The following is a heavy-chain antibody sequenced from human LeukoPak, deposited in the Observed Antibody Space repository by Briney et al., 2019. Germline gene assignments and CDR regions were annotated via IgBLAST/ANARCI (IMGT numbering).Heavy chain of an antibody. CDR3: ARGATMVRGVIKPGYMDV. Sequence: GGSLRLSCAASGFTFDDYGMSWVRQAPGKGLEWVSVIYSGGSTYYADSVKGRFTISRDNSKNTLYLQMNSLRAEDTAVYYCARGATMVRGVIKPGYMDVWGKGTTVTVSS. D-gene: IGHD3-10*01. V-gene: IGHV3-66*01. CDR2: IYSGGST. CDR1: GFTFDDYG. J-gene: IGHJ6*03.